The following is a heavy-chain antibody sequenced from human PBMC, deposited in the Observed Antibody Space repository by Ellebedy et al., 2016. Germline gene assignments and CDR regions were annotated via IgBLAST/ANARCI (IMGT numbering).Heavy chain of an antibody. V-gene: IGHV3-7*01. Sequence: GESLKISXAASGFTFSVYWMNWVRQAPGKGLEWVANINKDASETYYADSVKGRFTVSRDNAKNSLYLQINNLRAEDTAVYYCARGLGVPGMDVWGQGTTVTVSS. CDR3: ARGLGVPGMDV. D-gene: IGHD3-10*01. CDR1: GFTFSVYW. J-gene: IGHJ6*02. CDR2: INKDASET.